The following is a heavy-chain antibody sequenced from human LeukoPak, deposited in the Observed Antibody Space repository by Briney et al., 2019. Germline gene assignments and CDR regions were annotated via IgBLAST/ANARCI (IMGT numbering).Heavy chain of an antibody. D-gene: IGHD3-22*01. CDR1: GGSISSSSYY. J-gene: IGHJ4*02. CDR2: IYYSGST. V-gene: IGHV4-39*01. Sequence: SETLSLTCTVSGGSISSSSYYWGWIRQPPGKGLEWIGSIYYSGSTYCNPSLKSRVTISVDTSKNQFSLKLSSVTAADTAVYYCARHNPRYYYDSSGYPDYWGQGTLVTVSS. CDR3: ARHNPRYYYDSSGYPDY.